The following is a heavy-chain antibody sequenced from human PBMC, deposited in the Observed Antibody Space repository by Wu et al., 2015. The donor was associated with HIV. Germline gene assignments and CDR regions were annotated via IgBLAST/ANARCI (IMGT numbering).Heavy chain of an antibody. D-gene: IGHD5-24*01. Sequence: QVQLVQSGAEVKKSGASVNISCKASGYAFNSYYMHWVRQAPGQGLEWMGVVVPTGGSTTYAEKFQGRVTITADESTSTAYMELSSLRSEDTAVYYCARQGMATSYFDYWGQGTLVTVSS. J-gene: IGHJ4*02. CDR3: ARQGMATSYFDY. V-gene: IGHV1-46*02. CDR1: GYAFNSYY. CDR2: VVPTGGST.